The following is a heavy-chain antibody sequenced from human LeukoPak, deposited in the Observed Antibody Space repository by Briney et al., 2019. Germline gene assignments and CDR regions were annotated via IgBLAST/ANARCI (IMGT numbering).Heavy chain of an antibody. V-gene: IGHV3-74*01. CDR2: INTDGSTT. Sequence: GGSLRLSCAASGVTFSSYWMHWVRHAPGKGLVWVSRINTDGSTTNYPDPVKGRFNISRDNAENTLYLRMNSLRAGDTAVYYCEREEYDNWGQGTLVTV. J-gene: IGHJ4*02. D-gene: IGHD2/OR15-2a*01. CDR3: EREEYDN. CDR1: GVTFSSYW.